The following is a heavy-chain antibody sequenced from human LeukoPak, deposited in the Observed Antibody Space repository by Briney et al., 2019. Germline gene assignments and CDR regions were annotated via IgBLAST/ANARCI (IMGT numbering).Heavy chain of an antibody. J-gene: IGHJ4*02. CDR1: GFTFSSHW. V-gene: IGHV3-30*03. CDR3: ARDRRSGWYASLDY. Sequence: GGSLRLSCAASGFTFSSHWMHWVRQAPGKGLEWVAVISSDGRNKYYGDSVKGRFTISRDNSKNTLYLQMNSLRPEDTAVYYCARDRRSGWYASLDYWGQGTLVTVSS. CDR2: ISSDGRNK. D-gene: IGHD6-19*01.